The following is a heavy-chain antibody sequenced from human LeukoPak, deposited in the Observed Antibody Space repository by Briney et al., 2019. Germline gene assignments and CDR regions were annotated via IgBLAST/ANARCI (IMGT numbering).Heavy chain of an antibody. Sequence: GGSLRLSCAASGFTFSSYAMSWVRQAPGKGLEWVSAICGSGGRTYYADSVKGRFTISRDNSKNTLYLQMNSLRAEDTAVYYCAAPDYDILTGYSVDFDYWGQGTLVTVSS. J-gene: IGHJ4*02. D-gene: IGHD3-9*01. CDR2: ICGSGGRT. CDR3: AAPDYDILTGYSVDFDY. CDR1: GFTFSSYA. V-gene: IGHV3-23*01.